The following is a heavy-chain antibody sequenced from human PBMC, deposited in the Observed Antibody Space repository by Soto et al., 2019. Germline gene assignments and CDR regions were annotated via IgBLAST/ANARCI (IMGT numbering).Heavy chain of an antibody. CDR1: GFSLSTSGVG. D-gene: IGHD3-3*01. CDR2: IYWDDDK. V-gene: IGHV2-5*02. J-gene: IGHJ2*01. CDR3: AHKYDFWSGYSEGYFDL. Sequence: QITLKESGPTRVKPTQTLTLTCTFSGFSLSTSGVGVGWIRQPPGKALEWLALIYWDDDKRYSPSLKSRLTITKDTSKNQVVLTMTNMDPVDTATYYCAHKYDFWSGYSEGYFDLWGRGTLVTVSS.